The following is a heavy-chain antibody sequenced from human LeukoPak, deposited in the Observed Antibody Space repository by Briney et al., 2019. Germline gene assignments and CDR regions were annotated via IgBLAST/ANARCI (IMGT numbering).Heavy chain of an antibody. J-gene: IGHJ4*02. CDR2: IYYTGRT. CDR1: GGPISVDY. D-gene: IGHD3-10*01. CDR3: ARGYGSGSYNNFNK. Sequence: PSETLSLTCIASGGPISVDYWNWIRQAPGKGLEWIGYIYYTGRTKYNPSLASRLTISIDTSKSQFSLRLTSVTAADTAVYYCARGYGSGSYNNFNKWGQGLLVAVSS. V-gene: IGHV4-59*01.